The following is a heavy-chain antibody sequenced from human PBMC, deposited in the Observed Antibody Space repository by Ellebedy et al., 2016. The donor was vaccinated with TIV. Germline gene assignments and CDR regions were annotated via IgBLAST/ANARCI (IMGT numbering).Heavy chain of an antibody. J-gene: IGHJ4*02. V-gene: IGHV3-53*01. D-gene: IGHD6-19*01. Sequence: PGGSLRLSCVVSGFTVSNYSMNWVRQAPGKGLEWVSLIYCGGSTNVADSVKGRFTISRDNSKNTLYLQMNNLGVEDTAVYFCERGKSGWPYQFDHWGRGTLVTVSS. CDR1: GFTVSNYS. CDR2: IYCGGST. CDR3: ERGKSGWPYQFDH.